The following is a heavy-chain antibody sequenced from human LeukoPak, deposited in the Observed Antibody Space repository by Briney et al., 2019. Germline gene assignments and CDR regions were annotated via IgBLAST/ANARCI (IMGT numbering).Heavy chain of an antibody. D-gene: IGHD3-22*01. CDR2: INPNSGGT. Sequence: ASVKVSCKASGYTFTGYYMHWVRQAPGQGLEWMGWINPNSGGTNYAQKFQGRVTMTRDTSISTAYMELSRLRSDDTAVYYCARVRRYYDSSGYRYYFDYWGQGTLVTASS. CDR3: ARVRRYYDSSGYRYYFDY. V-gene: IGHV1-2*02. CDR1: GYTFTGYY. J-gene: IGHJ4*02.